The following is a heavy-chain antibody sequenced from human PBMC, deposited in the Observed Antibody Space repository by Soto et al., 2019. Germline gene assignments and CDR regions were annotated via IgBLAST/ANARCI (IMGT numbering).Heavy chain of an antibody. V-gene: IGHV1-24*01. D-gene: IGHD2-8*01. CDR3: ATWTLDCTNGVCYTQDYYYYYGMDV. CDR2: FDPEDGET. J-gene: IGHJ6*02. Sequence: GASVKVSCKVSGYTLTELSMHWVRQAPGKGLEWMGGFDPEDGETIYAQKFQGRVTMTEDTSTDTAYMELSSLRSEDTAVYYCATWTLDCTNGVCYTQDYYYYYGMDVWGQGTTVTVPS. CDR1: GYTLTELS.